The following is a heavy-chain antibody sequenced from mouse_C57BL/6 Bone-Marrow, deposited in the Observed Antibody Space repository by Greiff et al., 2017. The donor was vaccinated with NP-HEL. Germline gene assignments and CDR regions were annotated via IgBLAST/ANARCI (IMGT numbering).Heavy chain of an antibody. Sequence: EVNVVESGGGLVQPKGSLKLSCAASGFSFNTYAMNWVRQAPGKGLEWVARIRSKSNNYATYYADSVKDRFTISRDDSESMLYLQMNNLKTEDTAMYCCVRQRANWVYFDVWGTGTTVTVSS. CDR1: GFSFNTYA. V-gene: IGHV10-1*01. CDR2: IRSKSNNYAT. J-gene: IGHJ1*03. D-gene: IGHD4-1*01. CDR3: VRQRANWVYFDV.